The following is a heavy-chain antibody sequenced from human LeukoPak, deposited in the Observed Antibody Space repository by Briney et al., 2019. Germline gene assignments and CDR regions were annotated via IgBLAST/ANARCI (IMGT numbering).Heavy chain of an antibody. CDR2: ISAYNGNT. CDR3: ARARKTNLHYYYYYMDV. D-gene: IGHD1/OR15-1a*01. Sequence: ASVKVSCKASGYTFTNYGISWVRQAPGQGLEWMGWISAYNGNTNYAQKLQGRVTMTTDTSTSTAYMELRSLRSDDTAVYYCARARKTNLHYYYYYMDVWGKGTTVTVSS. V-gene: IGHV1-18*01. CDR1: GYTFTNYG. J-gene: IGHJ6*03.